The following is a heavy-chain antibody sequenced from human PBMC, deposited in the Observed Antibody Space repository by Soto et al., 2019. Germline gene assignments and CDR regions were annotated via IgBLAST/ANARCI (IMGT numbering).Heavy chain of an antibody. CDR2: ISGSGGST. J-gene: IGHJ4*02. D-gene: IGHD3-10*01. Sequence: GGSLRLSCAASGFTFSSYAMSWVRQAPGKGLDWVSAISGSGGSTYYADSVKGRFTISRDNSKNTLYLQMNSQRAEDTAVYYCAKCDGAYGSGSYYFDYWGQGTLVTVSS. CDR3: AKCDGAYGSGSYYFDY. CDR1: GFTFSSYA. V-gene: IGHV3-23*01.